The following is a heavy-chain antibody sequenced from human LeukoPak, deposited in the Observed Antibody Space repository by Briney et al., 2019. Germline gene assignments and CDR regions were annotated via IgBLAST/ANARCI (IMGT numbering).Heavy chain of an antibody. CDR2: ISGSGGST. CDR1: GFTFSSYA. V-gene: IGHV3-23*01. J-gene: IGHJ6*02. Sequence: GGSLRLSCAASGFTFSSYAMSWVRQAPGKGLEWVSAISGSGGSTYYADSVKGRFTISRDNSKNTLYLQMNSLRAEDTAVYYCARVVDGSGPRATYYYYGMDVWGQGTTVTVSS. CDR3: ARVVDGSGPRATYYYYGMDV. D-gene: IGHD3-10*01.